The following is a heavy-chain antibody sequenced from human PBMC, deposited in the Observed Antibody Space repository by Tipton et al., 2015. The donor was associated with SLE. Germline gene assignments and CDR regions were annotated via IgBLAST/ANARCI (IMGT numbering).Heavy chain of an antibody. CDR2: IYKGGGT. CDR3: ANGYIWGSYRFDY. J-gene: IGHJ4*02. Sequence: GSLRLSCAASDFTVSRNYMSWVRQAPGKGLEWVSIIYKGGGTYYAGSVKGRFTISRDNSKNTVYLQMNSLRPEDTAVYYCANGYIWGSYRFDYWGQGTLVTVSS. V-gene: IGHV3-53*05. CDR1: DFTVSRNY. D-gene: IGHD3-16*02.